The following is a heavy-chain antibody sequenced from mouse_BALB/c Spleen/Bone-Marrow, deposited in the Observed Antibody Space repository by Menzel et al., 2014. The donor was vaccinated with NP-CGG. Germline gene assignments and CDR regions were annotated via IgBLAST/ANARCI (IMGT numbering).Heavy chain of an antibody. D-gene: IGHD2-13*01. J-gene: IGHJ4*01. CDR2: INPSNGGT. CDR1: GYTFTSYY. CDR3: TRRLLYYAMDY. V-gene: IGHV1S81*02. Sequence: QVQLQQSGAELVKPGASVKLSCKASGYTFTSYYMYWVKQRPGXGXEWIGEINPSNGGTNFNEKFKSKATLTVDKSSSTAYMQLSSLTSEDSAVYYCTRRLLYYAMDYWGQGTSVTVSS.